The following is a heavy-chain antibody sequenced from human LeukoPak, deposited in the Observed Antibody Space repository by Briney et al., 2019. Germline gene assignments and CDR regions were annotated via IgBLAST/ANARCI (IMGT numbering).Heavy chain of an antibody. CDR1: GFTFSSYG. J-gene: IGHJ4*02. CDR3: AKDWGGY. D-gene: IGHD3-16*01. Sequence: PGGSLRLSCAASGFTFSSYGMHWVRQAPGKGLEWVAVISYDGSNKYYADSVKGRFTIPRDNSKNTLYLQMNSLRAEDTAVYYCAKDWGGYWGQGTLVTVSS. V-gene: IGHV3-30*18. CDR2: ISYDGSNK.